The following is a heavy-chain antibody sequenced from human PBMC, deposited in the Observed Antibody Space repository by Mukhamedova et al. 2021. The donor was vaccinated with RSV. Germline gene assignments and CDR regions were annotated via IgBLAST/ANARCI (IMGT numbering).Heavy chain of an antibody. D-gene: IGHD4-11*01. CDR3: ARGKASEGTATTWPLYYYYGMDV. CDR2: IIPIFGTA. Sequence: VRQAPGQGLEWMGGIIPIFGTANYAQKFQGRVTITADESTSTAYMELSSLRSEDTAVYYCARGKASEGTATTWPLYYYYGMDVWG. J-gene: IGHJ6*02. V-gene: IGHV1-69*01.